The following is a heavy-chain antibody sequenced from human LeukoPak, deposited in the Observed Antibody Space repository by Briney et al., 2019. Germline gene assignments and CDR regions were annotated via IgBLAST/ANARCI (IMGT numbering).Heavy chain of an antibody. CDR2: MNPYRGNT. Sequence: ASVKVSCKASGYTFTGDYMHWVRQAPGQGREWMGWMNPYRGNTGYAQKFQGRVTITRNTSISTAYMELSSLRSEDTAVYYCARRIRGRGYYYDSSGSNDAFDIWGQGTMVTVSS. CDR3: ARRIRGRGYYYDSSGSNDAFDI. D-gene: IGHD3-22*01. CDR1: GYTFTGDY. J-gene: IGHJ3*02. V-gene: IGHV1-8*03.